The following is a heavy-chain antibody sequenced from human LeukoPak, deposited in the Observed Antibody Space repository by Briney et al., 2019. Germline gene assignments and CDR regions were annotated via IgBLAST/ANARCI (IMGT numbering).Heavy chain of an antibody. V-gene: IGHV3-21*01. CDR3: ARAKDDFCDY. Sequence: GGSLRLSCAASGFTFSSYSVNWVRQAPGKGLEWVSSIRSSSTYTYYADSVKGRFTISRDNAKNSLYLQMNSLTADDTAVYYCARAKDDFCDYWGQGTLVTVSS. D-gene: IGHD3/OR15-3a*01. J-gene: IGHJ4*02. CDR2: IRSSSTYT. CDR1: GFTFSSYS.